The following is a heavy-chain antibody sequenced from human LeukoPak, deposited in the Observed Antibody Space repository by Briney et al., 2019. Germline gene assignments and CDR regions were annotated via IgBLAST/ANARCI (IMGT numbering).Heavy chain of an antibody. V-gene: IGHV1-2*06. CDR2: INPNSGGT. D-gene: IGHD2-15*01. Sequence: ASVKVSCKASGYTFTGYYMHWVRQAPGQGLEWMGRINPNSGGTNYAQKFQGRVTMTRDTSISTAYMELSRLRSGDTAVYYCARGRLLYCSGGSCYAGWFDPWGQGTLVTVSS. J-gene: IGHJ5*02. CDR3: ARGRLLYCSGGSCYAGWFDP. CDR1: GYTFTGYY.